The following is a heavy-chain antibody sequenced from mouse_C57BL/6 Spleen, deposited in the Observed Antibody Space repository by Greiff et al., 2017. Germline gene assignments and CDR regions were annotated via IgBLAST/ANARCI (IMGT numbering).Heavy chain of an antibody. V-gene: IGHV1-69*01. J-gene: IGHJ2*01. CDR2: LDPSDSYT. CDR1: GYTFTSYW. Sequence: QVQLQQPGAELVMPGASVKLSCKASGYTFTSYWMHWVKQRPGQGLAWIGELDPSDSYTNYNQKFKGKSTLTVDKSSSTAYMQLSSLTSEDSAVYYCASGRSDINYWGQGTTLTVSS. CDR3: ASGRSDINY.